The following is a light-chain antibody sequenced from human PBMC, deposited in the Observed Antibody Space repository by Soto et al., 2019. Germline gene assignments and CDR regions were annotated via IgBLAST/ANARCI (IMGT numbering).Light chain of an antibody. CDR1: SSDVGGYNY. Sequence: QSVLTQPASVSGSPGQSITISCTGTSSDVGGYNYVSWYQQHPGKAPKLMIYEVNNRPSGTSYRFSGSKSGNTASLTISGLQSEDEADYYCSSFTRSSTWLFVGGTKLTVL. J-gene: IGLJ3*02. CDR2: EVN. CDR3: SSFTRSSTWL. V-gene: IGLV2-14*03.